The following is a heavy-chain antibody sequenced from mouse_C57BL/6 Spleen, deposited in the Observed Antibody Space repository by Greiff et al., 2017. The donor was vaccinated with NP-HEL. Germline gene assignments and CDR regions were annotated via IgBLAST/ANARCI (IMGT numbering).Heavy chain of an antibody. CDR3: ARHSNWDDAMDY. V-gene: IGHV2-6-1*01. CDR1: GFSLTSYG. D-gene: IGHD4-1*01. J-gene: IGHJ4*01. CDR2: IWSDGSP. Sequence: VKLMESGPGLVAPSQSLSITCTVSGFSLTSYGVHWVRQPPGKGLEWLVVIWSDGSPTYNSALKSRLSISKDNTKSQVFLKLNSLQTDDTAMYYCARHSNWDDAMDYWGQGTSVTVSS.